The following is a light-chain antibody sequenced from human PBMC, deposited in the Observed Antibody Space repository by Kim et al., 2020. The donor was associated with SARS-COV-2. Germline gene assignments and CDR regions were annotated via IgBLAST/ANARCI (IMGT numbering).Light chain of an antibody. Sequence: QRVTISCSGSSSNIGNNAVNWYQQRPGKAPKLLIYYDDLLPSGVSDRFSGSKSGTSASLAISGLRSEDEADYYCAAWDDSLNGPVFGGGTKLTVL. J-gene: IGLJ3*02. CDR2: YDD. CDR1: SSNIGNNA. CDR3: AAWDDSLNGPV. V-gene: IGLV1-36*01.